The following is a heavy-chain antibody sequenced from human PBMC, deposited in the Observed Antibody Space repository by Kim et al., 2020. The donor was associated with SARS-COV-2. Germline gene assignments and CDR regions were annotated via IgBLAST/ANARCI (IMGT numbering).Heavy chain of an antibody. CDR2: ISAYNGNT. J-gene: IGHJ6*02. Sequence: ASVKVSCKASGYTFTSYGISWVRQAPGQGLEWMGWISAYNGNTNYAQKLQGRVTMTTDTSTSTAYMELRSLRSDDTAVYYCARLGLGFGALYYYYGMDVWGQGTTVTVSS. D-gene: IGHD3-10*01. V-gene: IGHV1-18*04. CDR3: ARLGLGFGALYYYYGMDV. CDR1: GYTFTSYG.